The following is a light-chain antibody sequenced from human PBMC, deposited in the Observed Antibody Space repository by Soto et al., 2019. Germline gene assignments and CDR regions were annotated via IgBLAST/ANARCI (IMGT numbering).Light chain of an antibody. CDR2: FAS. Sequence: DIQMTQSPSSLSASVGDRVTITCRASQTIRNYLNWYQQKPGKAPKLQIDFASTLQSGVPSRFSGSGSGTDFTLTISSVQPADFATYYCQQTYNTPLTFGGGTKVEIE. CDR3: QQTYNTPLT. J-gene: IGKJ4*01. V-gene: IGKV1-39*01. CDR1: QTIRNY.